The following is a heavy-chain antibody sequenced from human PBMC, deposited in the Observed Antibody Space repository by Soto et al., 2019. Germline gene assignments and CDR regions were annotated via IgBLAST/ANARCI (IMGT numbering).Heavy chain of an antibody. CDR1: GFTFSGSA. D-gene: IGHD3-16*01. CDR2: IRSKANSYAT. V-gene: IGHV3-73*01. J-gene: IGHJ6*03. CDR3: TRHVGGEGYMDV. Sequence: EVQLVESGGGLVQPGGSLKLSCAASGFTFSGSAMHWVRQASGKGLEWVGRIRSKANSYATAYAASVKGRFTISRDDSKNTAYLQMNSLITEDTAVYYCTRHVGGEGYMDVWGKGTTVTVSS.